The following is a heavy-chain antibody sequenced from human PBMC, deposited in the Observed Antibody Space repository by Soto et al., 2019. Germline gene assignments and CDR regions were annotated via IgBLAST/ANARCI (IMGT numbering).Heavy chain of an antibody. J-gene: IGHJ4*02. D-gene: IGHD3-10*01. CDR1: GGSISSPNFY. CDR3: AREPRLVMWFGELAD. V-gene: IGHV4-31*03. CDR2: IYYNGTA. Sequence: PSETLSLTCTVSGGSISSPNFYWSWIRQHPGKGLEWIGHIYYNGTAYYNPTLKSRVSISVDTSKNQFSLKLSSVTAADTAVYYCAREPRLVMWFGELADWGRGTLVTVSS.